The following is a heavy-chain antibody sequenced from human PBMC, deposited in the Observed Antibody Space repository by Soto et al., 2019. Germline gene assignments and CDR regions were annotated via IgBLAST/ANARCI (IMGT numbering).Heavy chain of an antibody. Sequence: GGSLRLSCAASGFTFSSYSMNWVRQAPGKGLEWVSSISSSSSYIYYADSVKGRFTISRDNAKNSLYLQMNSLRAEDTAVYYCARDQYYDSSPGTTTAFDIWGQGTMVTVSS. V-gene: IGHV3-21*01. CDR2: ISSSSSYI. CDR1: GFTFSSYS. CDR3: ARDQYYDSSPGTTTAFDI. J-gene: IGHJ3*02. D-gene: IGHD3-22*01.